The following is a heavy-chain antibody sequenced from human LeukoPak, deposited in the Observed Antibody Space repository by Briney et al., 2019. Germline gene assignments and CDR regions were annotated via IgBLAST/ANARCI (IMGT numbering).Heavy chain of an antibody. D-gene: IGHD3-3*01. CDR3: AKDNAFRSEIYGMDV. V-gene: IGHV3-30*18. J-gene: IGHJ6*02. CDR2: ISYDGSNK. CDR1: GFTFSSYG. Sequence: GGSLRLSCAASGFTFSSYGMHWVRQAPGKGLEWVAVISYDGSNKYYADSVKGRFTISRDNSKNTLYLQMNSLRAEDTAVYYCAKDNAFRSEIYGMDVWGQGTTVTVSS.